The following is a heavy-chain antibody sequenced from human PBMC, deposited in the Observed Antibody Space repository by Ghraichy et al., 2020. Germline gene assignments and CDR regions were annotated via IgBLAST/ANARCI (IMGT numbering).Heavy chain of an antibody. CDR1: RFTFANYW. D-gene: IGHD6-13*01. V-gene: IGHV3-74*01. CDR3: LRGDYNSWYNWFDP. J-gene: IGHJ5*02. Sequence: GGSLRLSCVAYRFTFANYWMHWVRQTPGKGLEWLSCIDFGGSTTFYADSVKGRFIIFRDNAKNTLLLQMDSLRAEDTAVYYCLRGDYNSWYNWFDPWGQGTLVTVSS. CDR2: IDFGGSTT.